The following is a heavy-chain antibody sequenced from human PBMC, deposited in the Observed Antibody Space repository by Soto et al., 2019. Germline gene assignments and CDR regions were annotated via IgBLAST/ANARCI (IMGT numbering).Heavy chain of an antibody. CDR2: IIPIFDTA. D-gene: IGHD3-10*01. CDR1: GGTFSSYT. J-gene: IGHJ6*02. CDR3: AREETNYYGSGSYYYYYGMDV. Sequence: SVKVSCKASGGTFSSYTINWVRQAPGQGLEWMGGIIPIFDTANYAQKFQGRVTITADESTSTAYMELSSLRSEDTAVYYCAREETNYYGSGSYYYYYGMDVWGQGTTVTVSS. V-gene: IGHV1-69*13.